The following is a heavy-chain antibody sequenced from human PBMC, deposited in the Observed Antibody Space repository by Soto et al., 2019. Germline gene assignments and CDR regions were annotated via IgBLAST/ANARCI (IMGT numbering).Heavy chain of an antibody. D-gene: IGHD3-22*01. CDR1: GFTFSSYA. V-gene: IGHV3-30-3*01. CDR2: ISYDGSNK. CDR3: ARDPPKGYYDSSGYYSRGYFDY. Sequence: QVQLVESGGGVVQPGRSLRLSCAASGFTFSSYAMHWVRQAPGKGLEWVAVISYDGSNKYYADSVKGRFTISRDNSKNTLYLQMNSLRAEDTAVYYCARDPPKGYYDSSGYYSRGYFDYWGQGTLVTVSS. J-gene: IGHJ4*02.